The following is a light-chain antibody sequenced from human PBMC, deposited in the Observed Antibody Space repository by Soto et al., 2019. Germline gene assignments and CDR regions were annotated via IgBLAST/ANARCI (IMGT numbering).Light chain of an antibody. CDR1: SSDVGGYNY. V-gene: IGLV2-14*01. Sequence: QSAVTQPASVSGSPGQSITISCTGTSSDVGGYNYVSWYQQHPGKAPKLMIYDVSNRPSGVSNRFSGSKSGNTASLTISGLQAEDEADYYCSSSTSSSTLSYVFGTGTKVTVL. J-gene: IGLJ1*01. CDR2: DVS. CDR3: SSSTSSSTLSYV.